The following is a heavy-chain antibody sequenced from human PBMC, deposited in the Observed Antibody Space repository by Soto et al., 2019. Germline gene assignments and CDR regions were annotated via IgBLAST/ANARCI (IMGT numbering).Heavy chain of an antibody. Sequence: QVQLVQSGAEVKKPGSSVKVSCKASVRPSSTYAISWLRQAPGQGLEWMGGIIPIFGTPNYAQRFQGRVTITADESTSTAYMELSRLRSEDTAVYYCARDRDDYGSGTYYNRIDFWGQGTLVTVSS. D-gene: IGHD3-10*01. CDR2: IIPIFGTP. CDR1: VRPSSTYA. J-gene: IGHJ4*02. V-gene: IGHV1-69*01. CDR3: ARDRDDYGSGTYYNRIDF.